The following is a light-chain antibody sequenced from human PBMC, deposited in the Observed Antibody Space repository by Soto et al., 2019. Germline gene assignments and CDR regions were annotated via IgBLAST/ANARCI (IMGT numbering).Light chain of an antibody. CDR3: QQYFSYPLT. V-gene: IGKV4-1*01. CDR1: QTISYTPLIKTY. CDR2: WAS. J-gene: IGKJ4*01. Sequence: DIVMTQSPDSLAVSLGERATIGCKSSQTISYTPLIKTYLAWYQQRPGQPPKLLIYWASIRGSGVPDRLSGSGFGTDFTLTISSLQTEDVAVYYCQQYFSYPLTFGGGTKVEVK.